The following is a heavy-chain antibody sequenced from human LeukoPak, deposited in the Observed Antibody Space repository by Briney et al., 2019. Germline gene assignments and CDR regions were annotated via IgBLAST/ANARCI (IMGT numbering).Heavy chain of an antibody. CDR1: GYTFTGYY. CDR2: INPNSGGT. D-gene: IGHD2-15*01. J-gene: IGHJ5*02. Sequence: ASVKVSCKASGYTFTGYYMHWVRQAPGQGLEWMGWINPNSGGTNYAQKFQGRVTMTRDTSISTAYMELSRLRSDDTAVYYCARVVGLGYCSGGSCADNWFDPWGQGTLVTVSS. CDR3: ARVVGLGYCSGGSCADNWFDP. V-gene: IGHV1-2*02.